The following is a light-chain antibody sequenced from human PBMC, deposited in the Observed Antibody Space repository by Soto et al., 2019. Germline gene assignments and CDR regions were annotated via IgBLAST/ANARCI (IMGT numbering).Light chain of an antibody. V-gene: IGLV2-14*01. Sequence: QSALTQPAFVSGSPGQSITISCTGTSSDVGGYNYVSWYQQHPGKAPKLMIYDVSNRPSGVSNRFSGSKSGNTASLTISGLQAEDEADYYCSSYTSSLYVFGTGTKVTVL. J-gene: IGLJ1*01. CDR3: SSYTSSLYV. CDR1: SSDVGGYNY. CDR2: DVS.